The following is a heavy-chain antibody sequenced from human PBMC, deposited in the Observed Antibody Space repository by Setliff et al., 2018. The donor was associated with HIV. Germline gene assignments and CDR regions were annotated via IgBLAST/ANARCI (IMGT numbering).Heavy chain of an antibody. CDR3: ARGRDYYGSGSYFNGRANSYYFMDV. CDR2: INHSGST. D-gene: IGHD3-10*01. Sequence: PSETLSLTCAVYGGSFSGYYWSWIRQPPGKGLEWTGEINHSGSTNYNPSLKSRVTISVDTSKNQFSLRLSSVTAADTAVYYCARGRDYYGSGSYFNGRANSYYFMDVWGKGTTVTVS. V-gene: IGHV4-34*01. CDR1: GGSFSGYY. J-gene: IGHJ6*03.